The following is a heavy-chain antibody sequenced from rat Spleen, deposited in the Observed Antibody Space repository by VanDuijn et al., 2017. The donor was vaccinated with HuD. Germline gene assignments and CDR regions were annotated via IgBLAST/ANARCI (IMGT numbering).Heavy chain of an antibody. CDR2: ISYSGST. CDR1: GYSIPNNY. V-gene: IGHV3-1*01. Sequence: EVQLQESGPGLVKPSQSLSLTCSVTGYSIPNNYWGWIRKFPGNQMEWMAYISYSGSTGYNPSLKSRISISRDTSKNQFFLQLNSVTTEDTAAYYCARTMYTTDYYYVPFAYWGQGTLVTVSS. CDR3: ARTMYTTDYYYVPFAY. D-gene: IGHD1-6*01. J-gene: IGHJ3*01.